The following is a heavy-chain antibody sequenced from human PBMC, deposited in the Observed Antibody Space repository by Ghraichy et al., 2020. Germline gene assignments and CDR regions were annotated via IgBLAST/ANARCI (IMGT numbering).Heavy chain of an antibody. CDR1: GGTFSSYA. Sequence: SVKVSCKASGGTFSSYAISWVRQAPGQGLEWMGGIIPIFGTANYAQKFQGRVTITADESTSTAYMELSSLRSEDTAVYYCARDGDYYYSSGYYSTPYYFDYSCQGTLVTFSS. V-gene: IGHV1-69*13. CDR2: IIPIFGTA. CDR3: ARDGDYYYSSGYYSTPYYFDY. D-gene: IGHD3-22*01. J-gene: IGHJ4*02.